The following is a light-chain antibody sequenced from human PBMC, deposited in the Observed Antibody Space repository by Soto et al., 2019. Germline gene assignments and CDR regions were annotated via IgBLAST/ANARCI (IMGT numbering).Light chain of an antibody. CDR2: LNSDGSH. CDR3: QTWGTGIVV. V-gene: IGLV4-69*01. J-gene: IGLJ3*02. Sequence: QSVLTQSPSASASLGASVKLTCTLSSGHSSYAIAWHHQQPEKGPRYLMKLNSDGSHSKGDGIPDRFSGSSSGAERYLTISSLQPEDEADYYCQTWGTGIVVFGGGTKVTVL. CDR1: SGHSSYA.